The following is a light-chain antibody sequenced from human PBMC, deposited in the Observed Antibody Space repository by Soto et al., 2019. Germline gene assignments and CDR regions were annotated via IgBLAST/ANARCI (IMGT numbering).Light chain of an antibody. CDR3: QQYNTWPPLT. V-gene: IGKV3D-15*01. J-gene: IGKJ4*01. CDR1: QSVSSKY. Sequence: EIVMTQSPATLSVSPGERATLSCMASQSVSSKYLAWYQQNPGQAPRLLIYEAYNRATGIPARFSGSGSGTELTLTISSLHSEYFAVYYCQQYNTWPPLTFGGGTKVDIK. CDR2: EAY.